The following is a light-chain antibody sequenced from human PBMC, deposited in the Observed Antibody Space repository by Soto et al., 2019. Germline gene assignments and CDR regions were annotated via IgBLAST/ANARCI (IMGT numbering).Light chain of an antibody. V-gene: IGKV3-11*01. J-gene: IGKJ4*01. CDR1: QSVIGY. CDR3: QQRSNWPLT. Sequence: EIVLTQSPATLSLSPGETATLSCRASQSVIGYIGWYQQKPGQAPRLLIYGASSRATGIPDRFSGSGSGTDFTLTISSLEPEDFAVYYCQQRSNWPLTFGGGTKVDI. CDR2: GAS.